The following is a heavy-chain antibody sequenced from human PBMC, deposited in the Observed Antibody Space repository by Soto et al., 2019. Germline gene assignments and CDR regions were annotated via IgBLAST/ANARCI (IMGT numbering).Heavy chain of an antibody. V-gene: IGHV1-69*13. CDR2: IIPIFGTA. CDR3: ASSGRREDYYYYYMDV. D-gene: IGHD3-10*01. CDR1: GGTFSGDA. Sequence: SVKVSCKASGGTFSGDAIGWVRQATGQGLEWMGGIIPIFGTANYAQKFQGRVTITADESTSTAYMELSSLRSEDTAVYYCASSGRREDYYYYYMDVWGKGTTVTVSS. J-gene: IGHJ6*03.